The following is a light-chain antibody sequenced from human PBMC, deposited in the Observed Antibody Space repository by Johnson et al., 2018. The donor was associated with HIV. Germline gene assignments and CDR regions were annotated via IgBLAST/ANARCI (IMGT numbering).Light chain of an antibody. CDR1: SSNIGKNY. Sequence: HSVLTQPPSVSAAPGQMVSISCSGSSSNIGKNYVSWYQQFPGTAPKLLIHENKKRPSGIPDRFSGSKSGTSATLGITGLQTGDEAEYYCGTWDSSLSAYVFGTGTKVTVL. CDR3: GTWDSSLSAYV. CDR2: ENK. V-gene: IGLV1-51*02. J-gene: IGLJ1*01.